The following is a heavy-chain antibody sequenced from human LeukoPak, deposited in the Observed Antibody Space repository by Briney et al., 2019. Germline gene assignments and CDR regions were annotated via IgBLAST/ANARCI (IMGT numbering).Heavy chain of an antibody. CDR3: ARAFGQYYYDSSGYYFDY. V-gene: IGHV4-39*07. Sequence: SETLSLTCTVSGGSISSSSYYWGWIRQPPGKGLEWIGSIYYSGSTYYNPSLKSRVTISVDTSKNQFSLKLSSVTAADTAVYYCARAFGQYYYDSSGYYFDYWGQGTLVTVSS. CDR1: GGSISSSSYY. D-gene: IGHD3-22*01. CDR2: IYYSGST. J-gene: IGHJ4*02.